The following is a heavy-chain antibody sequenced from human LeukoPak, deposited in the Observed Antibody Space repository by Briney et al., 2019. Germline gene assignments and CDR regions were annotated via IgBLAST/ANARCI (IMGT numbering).Heavy chain of an antibody. J-gene: IGHJ3*02. CDR3: ARASLSNYYDSSGYQRTVAFDI. Sequence: SETLSLTCTVSGGSISSSSYYWGWIRQPPGKGLEWIGSIYYSGSTYYNPSLKSRVTISVDTSKNQFSLKLSSVTAADTAVYYCARASLSNYYDSSGYQRTVAFDIWGQGTMVTVSS. CDR2: IYYSGST. CDR1: GGSISSSSYY. D-gene: IGHD3-22*01. V-gene: IGHV4-39*01.